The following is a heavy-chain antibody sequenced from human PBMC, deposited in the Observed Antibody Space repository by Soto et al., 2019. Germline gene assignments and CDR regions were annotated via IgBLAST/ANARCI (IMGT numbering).Heavy chain of an antibody. CDR2: IYYSGST. CDR1: GGSISSGDYY. V-gene: IGHV4-30-4*01. Sequence: QVQLQESGPGLVKPSQTLSLTCTVSGGSISSGDYYWSWIRQPPGKGLEWIGYIYYSGSTYYHPSLKSRVTISVDPSKNQFSLKLSSVTAADTAVYYCARVKSIGEFTTDAFDIWGQGTMVTVSS. D-gene: IGHD3-10*01. CDR3: ARVKSIGEFTTDAFDI. J-gene: IGHJ3*02.